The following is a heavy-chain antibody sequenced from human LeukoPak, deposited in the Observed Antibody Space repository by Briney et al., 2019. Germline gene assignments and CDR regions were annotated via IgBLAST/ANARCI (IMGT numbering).Heavy chain of an antibody. CDR3: AKSLYYYDSTFDY. J-gene: IGHJ4*02. V-gene: IGHV4-39*07. CDR2: IYYSGST. CDR1: GGSISSSSYY. Sequence: SETLSLTCTVSGGSISSSSYYWGWIRQPPGEGLEWIGSIYYSGSTYYNPSLKSRVTISVDTSKNQFSLKLNSVTAADTAVYYCAKSLYYYDSTFDYWGQGTLVTVSS. D-gene: IGHD3-22*01.